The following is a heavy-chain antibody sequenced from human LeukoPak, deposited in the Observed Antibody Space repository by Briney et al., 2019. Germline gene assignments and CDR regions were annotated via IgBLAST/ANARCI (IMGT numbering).Heavy chain of an antibody. Sequence: PSETLSLTCTVSGGSISRNDWGWIRQPPGKGLEWIGIMSVSGSTSYSPSLESRVTISLDTSKNQFSLKLNSVTAADTAVYYCASGLWELDYWGQGILVTVSS. CDR3: ASGLWELDY. V-gene: IGHV4-59*08. CDR2: MSVSGST. J-gene: IGHJ4*02. D-gene: IGHD1-26*01. CDR1: GGSISRND.